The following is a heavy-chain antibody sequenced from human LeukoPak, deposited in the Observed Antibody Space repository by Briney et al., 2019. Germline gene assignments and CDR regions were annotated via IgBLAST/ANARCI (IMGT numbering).Heavy chain of an antibody. V-gene: IGHV1-58*02. CDR3: TRGVQLERRYYNWFDP. CDR2: IVVGSGNT. J-gene: IGHJ5*02. Sequence: SVKVSCKASGFTFTSSAMQWVRQARGQRLEWIGWIVVGSGNTNYAQKFQERVTITRDMSTSTAYMELSSLRSEDTAVYYCTRGVQLERRYYNWFDPWGQGTLVTVSS. CDR1: GFTFTSSA. D-gene: IGHD1-1*01.